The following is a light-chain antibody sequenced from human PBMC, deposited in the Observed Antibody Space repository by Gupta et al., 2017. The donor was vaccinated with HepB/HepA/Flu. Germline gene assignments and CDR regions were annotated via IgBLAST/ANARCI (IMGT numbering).Light chain of an antibody. CDR3: SSYTTSYTQV. CDR1: SSDVGAYNS. V-gene: IGLV2-14*01. Sequence: QSALTQPASVSGSPGQSITISCPGTSSDVGAYNSVSWYQQHPGKAPKLMIYDVSNRPSGVSNRFSGSKSGNTASLTISGLQAEDEADYYCSSYTTSYTQVFGGGTKLTVL. CDR2: DVS. J-gene: IGLJ2*01.